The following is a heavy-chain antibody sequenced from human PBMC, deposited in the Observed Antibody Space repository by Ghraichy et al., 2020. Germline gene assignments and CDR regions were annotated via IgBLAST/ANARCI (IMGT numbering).Heavy chain of an antibody. CDR1: GFTFSSYS. CDR3: ARDQQFKSPNWGSITLYYYYYYMDV. J-gene: IGHJ6*03. CDR2: ISSSSLYI. Sequence: GGSLRLSCAASGFTFSSYSMNWVRQAPGKGLEWVSSISSSSLYIYYADSVKGRFTISRDNAKNSLYLQMNSLRAEDTAVYYCARDQQFKSPNWGSITLYYYYYYMDVWGKGTTVTVSS. V-gene: IGHV3-21*01. D-gene: IGHD7-27*01.